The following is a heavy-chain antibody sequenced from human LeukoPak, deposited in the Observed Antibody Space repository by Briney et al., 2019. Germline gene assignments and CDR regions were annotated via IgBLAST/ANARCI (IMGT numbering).Heavy chain of an antibody. CDR1: GYTFTGYY. V-gene: IGHV1-2*02. CDR2: INPNSGGT. CDR3: ARVGARIWYWFDP. J-gene: IGHJ5*02. D-gene: IGHD1-26*01. Sequence: GASVKVSCKASGYTFTGYYMHWVRQAPGQGLEWMGWINPNSGGTNYAQKFQGRVTMTRDTSISTAYMELSRLRSDDTAVYYCARVGARIWYWFDPWGQGTLVTVSS.